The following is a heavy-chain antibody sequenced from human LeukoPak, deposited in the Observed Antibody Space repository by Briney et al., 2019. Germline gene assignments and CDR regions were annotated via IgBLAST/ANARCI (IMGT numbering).Heavy chain of an antibody. D-gene: IGHD6-13*01. CDR1: GGSISSYY. V-gene: IGHV4-59*01. Sequence: SETLSLTCTVSGGSISSYYWSWIRQPPGKGLEWIGYIYYSGSTNYNPSLKSRVTISVDTSKNQFSLKLSSVTAADTAVYYCARAYPGYSSSWYEYYYYYYMDVWGKGTTVTVSS. CDR2: IYYSGST. J-gene: IGHJ6*03. CDR3: ARAYPGYSSSWYEYYYYYYMDV.